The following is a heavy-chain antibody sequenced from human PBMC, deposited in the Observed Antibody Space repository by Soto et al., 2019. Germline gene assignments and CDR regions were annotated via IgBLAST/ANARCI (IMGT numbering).Heavy chain of an antibody. CDR1: GFIFKDFA. CDR3: TKGDSSGYFDPSRCYSTPDH. CDR2: ITTSDDIT. V-gene: IGHV3-23*01. Sequence: EVRLFESGGGLVEPGESLRLSCAASGFIFKDFAMSWVRQAPGKGLEWVSTITTSDDITYSADSVRGRFTISRDNSANTRFLQMSSLRGDDTATYYCTKGDSSGYFDPSRCYSTPDHWGQGTLVTVSS. D-gene: IGHD3-10*01. J-gene: IGHJ5*02.